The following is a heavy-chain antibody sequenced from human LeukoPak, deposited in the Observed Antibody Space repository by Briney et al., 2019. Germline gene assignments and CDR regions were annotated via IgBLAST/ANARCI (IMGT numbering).Heavy chain of an antibody. Sequence: PGGSLRLSCAASGFIFNNYGLIWVRQAPGKGLVWVSAISNDGGGTQYADFVEGRFTISRDNSKNTLFLQMSSLRAEDTALYYCAKGSSGYFADLWGQGTPVTVSS. J-gene: IGHJ5*02. CDR1: GFIFNNYG. CDR2: ISNDGGGT. V-gene: IGHV3-23*01. D-gene: IGHD3-22*01. CDR3: AKGSSGYFADL.